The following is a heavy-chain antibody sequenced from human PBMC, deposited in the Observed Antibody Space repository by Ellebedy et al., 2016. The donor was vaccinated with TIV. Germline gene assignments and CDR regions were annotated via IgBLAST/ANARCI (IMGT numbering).Heavy chain of an antibody. CDR2: IDPSDSYI. CDR1: GYSFTNYW. J-gene: IGHJ5*02. CDR3: ARLGSLAAAVHSPRPTRWFDP. V-gene: IGHV5-10-1*01. Sequence: PGGSLRLSCQASGYSFTNYWIGWVRQMPGKGLEWLGRIDPSDSYISYSPSFQGHVTISADKNVGTVYLQWSSLKASDTAVYYCARLGSLAAAVHSPRPTRWFDPWGQGTLVTVSS. D-gene: IGHD6-13*01.